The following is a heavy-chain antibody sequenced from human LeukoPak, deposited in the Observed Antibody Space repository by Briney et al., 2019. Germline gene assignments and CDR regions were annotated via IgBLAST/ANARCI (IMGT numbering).Heavy chain of an antibody. CDR3: ARLASGSYGPLTPFDY. D-gene: IGHD1-26*01. J-gene: IGHJ4*02. V-gene: IGHV4-59*08. Sequence: GSLRLSCAASGFTFSSYSMNWVRQAPGKGLEWVGDIYYSGSTNYNPSLKSRVTISVDTSKNQFSLRLSSVTAADTAVYYSARLASGSYGPLTPFDYWGQGTLVTVSS. CDR2: IYYSGST. CDR1: GFTFSSYS.